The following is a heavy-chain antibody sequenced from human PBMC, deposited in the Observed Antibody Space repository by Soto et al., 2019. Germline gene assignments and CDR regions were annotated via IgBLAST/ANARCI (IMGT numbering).Heavy chain of an antibody. CDR1: GFTVSSNY. CDR3: ARALDYDFWSGLVY. J-gene: IGHJ4*02. V-gene: IGHV3-53*01. Sequence: EVQLVESGGGLIQPGGSLRLSCAASGFTVSSNYMSWVRQAPGKGLEWVSVIYSGGSTYYADSVKGRFTISRDNSKNTLYLKMNSLSAEDTAVYYCARALDYDFWSGLVYWGQGTLVTVSS. CDR2: IYSGGST. D-gene: IGHD3-3*01.